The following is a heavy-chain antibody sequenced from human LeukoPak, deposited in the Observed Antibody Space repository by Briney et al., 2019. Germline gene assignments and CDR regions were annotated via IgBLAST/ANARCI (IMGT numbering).Heavy chain of an antibody. D-gene: IGHD5-24*01. CDR2: IHYSGST. J-gene: IGHJ4*02. CDR1: GGSFTGYY. V-gene: IGHV4-34*01. Sequence: SETLSLTCVVYGGSFTGYYWTWIRQPPGKGLEWIGSIHYSGSTYYNPSLKSRVTTSVDTSKNQFSLKLSSVTAADTAVYYCARYLNMATTFYFDQWGQGTLVTVSS. CDR3: ARYLNMATTFYFDQ.